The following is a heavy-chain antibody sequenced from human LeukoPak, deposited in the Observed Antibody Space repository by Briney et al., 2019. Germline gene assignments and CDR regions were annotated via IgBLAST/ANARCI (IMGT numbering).Heavy chain of an antibody. CDR1: GGSISSGGYY. V-gene: IGHV4-31*03. CDR3: ARGRGPFDY. D-gene: IGHD5-24*01. J-gene: IGHJ4*02. Sequence: SETLSLTCTVSGGSISSGGYYWSWIRQHPGKGLEWIGYIYYSGSTNYNPSLKSRVTISVDKSKNQFSLKLSSVAAADTAVYYCARGRGPFDYWGQGTLVTVSS. CDR2: IYYSGST.